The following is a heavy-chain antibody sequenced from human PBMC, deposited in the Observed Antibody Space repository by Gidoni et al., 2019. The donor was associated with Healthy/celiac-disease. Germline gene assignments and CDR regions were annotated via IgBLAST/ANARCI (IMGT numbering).Heavy chain of an antibody. Sequence: EVQLVESGGGLVQPGGSLRLSCSASGFTFSSYAMHWVRQAPGKGLEYVSAISSNGGSTYYADSVKGRFTISRDNSKNTLYLQMSSLRAEDTAVYYCVKDYPPRRAARMMTDAFDIWGQGTMVTVSS. J-gene: IGHJ3*02. V-gene: IGHV3-64D*08. CDR3: VKDYPPRRAARMMTDAFDI. D-gene: IGHD6-6*01. CDR1: GFTFSSYA. CDR2: ISSNGGST.